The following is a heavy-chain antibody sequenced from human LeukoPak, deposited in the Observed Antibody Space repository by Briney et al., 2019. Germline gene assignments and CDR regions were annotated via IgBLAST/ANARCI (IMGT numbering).Heavy chain of an antibody. CDR1: GFTFSSYA. J-gene: IGHJ5*02. CDR2: ISGSGGST. V-gene: IGHV3-23*01. Sequence: GGSLRLSCAASGFTFSSYAMSWVRQAPGKGLEWVSAISGSGGSTYYADSVKGRFTISRDNSKNTLYLQMNSQRAEHTAVYYCAKDYDFWSGYMRSTNWFDPWGQGTLVTVSS. D-gene: IGHD3-3*01. CDR3: AKDYDFWSGYMRSTNWFDP.